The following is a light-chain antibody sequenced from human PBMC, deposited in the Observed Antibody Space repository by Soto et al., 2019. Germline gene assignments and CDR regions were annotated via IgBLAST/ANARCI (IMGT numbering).Light chain of an antibody. Sequence: DIQMTQSPSCLSASVGDRATIXCRASHSVTTNLTWYQQKPGQAPELLIYAASYLGPGVPSRFSGSGSGTYFTLTISSLQPEDLATYYCQQSYTTPLTFGGGTKVDIK. J-gene: IGKJ4*01. CDR3: QQSYTTPLT. CDR1: HSVTTN. V-gene: IGKV1-39*01. CDR2: AAS.